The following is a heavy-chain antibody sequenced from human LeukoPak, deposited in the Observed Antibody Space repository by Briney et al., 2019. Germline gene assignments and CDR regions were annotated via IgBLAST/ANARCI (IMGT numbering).Heavy chain of an antibody. Sequence: PSETLSLTSAVYGGSFSGYYWSWIRNPLGKGLECVGEINHSGSTNYNPSLKSRVTISVDTSKNQFSLKLSSVTAADTAVYYCAREALYNWNDGGFWFDPWGQGTLVTVSS. V-gene: IGHV4-34*01. D-gene: IGHD1-20*01. J-gene: IGHJ5*02. CDR2: INHSGST. CDR3: AREALYNWNDGGFWFDP. CDR1: GGSFSGYY.